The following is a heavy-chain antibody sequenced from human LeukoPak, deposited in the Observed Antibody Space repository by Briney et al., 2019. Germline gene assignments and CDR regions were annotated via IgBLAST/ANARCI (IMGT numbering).Heavy chain of an antibody. CDR2: MNPNSGNT. J-gene: IGHJ6*03. D-gene: IGHD4-17*01. CDR3: ARVSYGEVPYYYYYMDV. Sequence: WASVKVSCKASGYTFTSYDINWVRQATGQGLEWMGWMNPNSGNTGYAQKFQGRVTMTRNTSISTAYMELSSLRSEDTAVYYCARVSYGEVPYYYYYMDVWGKGTTVTVSS. CDR1: GYTFTSYD. V-gene: IGHV1-8*01.